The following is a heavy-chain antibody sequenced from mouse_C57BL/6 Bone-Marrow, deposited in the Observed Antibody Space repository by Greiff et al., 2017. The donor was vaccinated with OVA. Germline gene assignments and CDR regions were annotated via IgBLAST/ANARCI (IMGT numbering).Heavy chain of an antibody. CDR3: TRCDYYGSRGDWYFDV. CDR1: GYTFTDYE. V-gene: IGHV1-15*01. Sequence: VQLQQSGAELVRPGASVTLSCKASGYTFTDYEMHWVKQTPVHGLEWIGAIDPETGGTAYNQKFKGKAILTADKSSSTAYMELRSLTSEDSAVYYCTRCDYYGSRGDWYFDVWGTGTTVTVSS. CDR2: IDPETGGT. D-gene: IGHD1-1*01. J-gene: IGHJ1*03.